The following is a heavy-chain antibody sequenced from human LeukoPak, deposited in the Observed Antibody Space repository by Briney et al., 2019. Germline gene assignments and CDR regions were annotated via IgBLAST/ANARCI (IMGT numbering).Heavy chain of an antibody. CDR3: ARDHGDNNWFDP. Sequence: ASVKVSCKASGYTFTSYDINWVRQATGQGLEWMGWMNPNSGNTGYAQKFQGRVTITRNTSISTAYMELSSLRSEDTAVYYCARDHGDNNWFDPWGQGTLVTVSS. D-gene: IGHD5-24*01. V-gene: IGHV1-8*03. CDR2: MNPNSGNT. J-gene: IGHJ5*02. CDR1: GYTFTSYD.